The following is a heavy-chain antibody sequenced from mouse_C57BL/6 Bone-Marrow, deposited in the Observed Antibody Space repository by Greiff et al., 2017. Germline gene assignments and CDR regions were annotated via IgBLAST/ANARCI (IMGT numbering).Heavy chain of an antibody. CDR3: ARVTTVPTAERYFDV. D-gene: IGHD1-1*01. CDR1: GYTFTSYW. J-gene: IGHJ1*03. CDR2: IDPNSGGT. Sequence: QVQLQQPGAELVKPGASVKLSCKASGYTFTSYWMHWVKQRPGRGLEWIGRIDPNSGGTKYNEKFKSKATLTVDNPSSTAYMQLSSLTSEDSAVYYCARVTTVPTAERYFDVWGTGTTVTVSS. V-gene: IGHV1-72*01.